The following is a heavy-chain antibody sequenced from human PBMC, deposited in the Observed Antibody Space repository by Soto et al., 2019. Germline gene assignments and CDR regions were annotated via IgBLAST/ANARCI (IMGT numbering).Heavy chain of an antibody. V-gene: IGHV1-18*01. Sequence: ASVKVSCKASGYIFPSFGIIWVRQAPGQGLEWMGWISAYNGNTNYAQKFQGRVTMTTDTSTSTAYVEVRSLSSDDTAVYYCAGEARDYGYFYGMDVWGQGTTVTVSS. CDR3: AGEARDYGYFYGMDV. J-gene: IGHJ6*02. CDR1: GYIFPSFG. CDR2: ISAYNGNT. D-gene: IGHD4-17*01.